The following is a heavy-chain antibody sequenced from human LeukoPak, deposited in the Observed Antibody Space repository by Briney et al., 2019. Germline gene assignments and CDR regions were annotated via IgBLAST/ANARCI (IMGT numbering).Heavy chain of an antibody. D-gene: IGHD5-18*01. Sequence: GGSLRLSCSASGFTFSTYAMHWVRQAPGKGLEYVSAISSNGGSTYYADSVKGRFTISRDNSKSTLYLQMSSLRAEDTAVYYCVVSYLYAFDIWSQGTMVTVSS. V-gene: IGHV3-64D*09. CDR3: VVSYLYAFDI. CDR2: ISSNGGST. J-gene: IGHJ3*02. CDR1: GFTFSTYA.